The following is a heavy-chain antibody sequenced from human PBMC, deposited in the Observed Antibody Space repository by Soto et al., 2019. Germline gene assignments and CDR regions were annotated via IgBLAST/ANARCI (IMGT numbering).Heavy chain of an antibody. Sequence: QVQLQESGPGLVKPSETLSLTCSVSGGSINSNYWSWIRQPPGKGLEWIGYISDSGSTNYSPSLNSRIIMSVDTSKNQFSLKLRSVTAADTAVYYCARGGWSMDYWGQGTLVTVSS. V-gene: IGHV4-59*01. CDR1: GGSINSNY. J-gene: IGHJ4*02. CDR2: ISDSGST. D-gene: IGHD6-19*01. CDR3: ARGGWSMDY.